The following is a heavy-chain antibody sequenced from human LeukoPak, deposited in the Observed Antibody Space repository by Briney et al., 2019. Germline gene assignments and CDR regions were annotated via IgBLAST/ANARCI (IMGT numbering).Heavy chain of an antibody. J-gene: IGHJ3*02. V-gene: IGHV4-4*07. CDR1: GGTISIYY. CDR3: ARGGGSNRSNNALDI. Sequence: SETLSLTCTVSGGTISIYYWTWIRQPAGKGLEWIGRFYNSESTNYNPYLKSRVTMSVDTSKNQFSLKLSSMTAADTAVYYCARGGGSNRSNNALDIWGQGTMVTVSS. CDR2: FYNSEST. D-gene: IGHD3-16*01.